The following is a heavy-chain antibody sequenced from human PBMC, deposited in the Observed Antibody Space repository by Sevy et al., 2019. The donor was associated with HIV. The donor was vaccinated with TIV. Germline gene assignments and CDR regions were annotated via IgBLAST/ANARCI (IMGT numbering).Heavy chain of an antibody. CDR1: GFTVSSDY. CDR2: IYSRGTT. D-gene: IGHD6-13*01. J-gene: IGHJ6*02. CDR3: ARESSSTWQAGYYGMAV. Sequence: GGSLRLSCAASGFTVSSDYMTWVRQAPGKGLEWVSVIYSRGTTYYADSVQGRFTMSRDNSKNTVYLKMNSLRAEDTAVYFCARESSSTWQAGYYGMAVWGQGTTVTVSS. V-gene: IGHV3-66*01.